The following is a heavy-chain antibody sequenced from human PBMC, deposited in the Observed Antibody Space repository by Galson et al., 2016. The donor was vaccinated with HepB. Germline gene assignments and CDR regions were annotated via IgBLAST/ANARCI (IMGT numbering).Heavy chain of an antibody. J-gene: IGHJ4*02. CDR3: ARGLVQGSWSPTHPFDL. CDR1: SGAIGSYY. CDR2: RTSGGSI. Sequence: SETLSLTCTVSSGAIGSYYWSWIRHLPGKGLEWIGCRTSGGSINYNPSLKSRVSMSIDTSKNQFSLNVASVTAADSALYYCARGLVQGSWSPTHPFDLWGPGTLVTVSS. D-gene: IGHD6-13*01. V-gene: IGHV4-59*01.